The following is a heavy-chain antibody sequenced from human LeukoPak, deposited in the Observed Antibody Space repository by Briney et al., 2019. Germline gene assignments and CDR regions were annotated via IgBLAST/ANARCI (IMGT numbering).Heavy chain of an antibody. Sequence: SETLSLTCTVSGGSISSGSYYWSWVRQPGGKGLEWIGYIYYSGSTNYNPSRKSRVTISVDTAKNEFSWKLRSVAGTGTALYYSARGQYYYDSSGYYYYYYYMDVWGKGTTVTISS. J-gene: IGHJ6*03. CDR1: GGSISSGSYY. CDR3: ARGQYYYDSSGYYYYYYYMDV. V-gene: IGHV4-61*01. D-gene: IGHD3-22*01. CDR2: IYYSGST.